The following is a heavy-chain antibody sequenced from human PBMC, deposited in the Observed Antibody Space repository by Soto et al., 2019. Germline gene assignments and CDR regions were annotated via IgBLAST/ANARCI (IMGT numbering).Heavy chain of an antibody. CDR2: ISPYNGNT. Sequence: QVQLVQSGAEVKKPGASVKVSCKASGYTFTSYGISWVRQAPGQGLEWMGWISPYNGNTNYAQNLPGRVTMTTDTSTSTAYMELRSLRSDDTAVYYCARHRRYNWNYGWFDPWGQGTLVTVSS. CDR3: ARHRRYNWNYGWFDP. CDR1: GYTFTSYG. D-gene: IGHD1-7*01. V-gene: IGHV1-18*01. J-gene: IGHJ5*02.